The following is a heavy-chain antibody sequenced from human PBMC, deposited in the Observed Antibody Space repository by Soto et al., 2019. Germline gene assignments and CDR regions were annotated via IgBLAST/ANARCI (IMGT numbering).Heavy chain of an antibody. V-gene: IGHV5-10-1*01. D-gene: IGHD3-3*02. Sequence: ESLKISCEASGYHFTSYWITWVRQLPGKGLEWMGRIDPSDSYTDYSPSFQGHVTISVDKSISTAYLQWSSLKASDTAIYYCARQTLGAISDFGRWCQGTMVTV. CDR3: ARQTLGAISDFGR. CDR2: IDPSDSYT. CDR1: GYHFTSYW. J-gene: IGHJ3*02.